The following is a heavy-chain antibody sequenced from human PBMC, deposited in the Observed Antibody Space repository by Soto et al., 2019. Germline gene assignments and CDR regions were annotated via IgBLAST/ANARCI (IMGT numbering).Heavy chain of an antibody. CDR3: TPGLAPEYYYGMDV. V-gene: IGHV3-15*07. J-gene: IGHJ6*02. Sequence: EVQLVESGGGLVKPGGSLRLSCAASGFTFSNAWMNWVRQAPGKGLEWVGRIKSKTDGGTTDYAAPVKGRFTISRDDSKNTLYLQMNSLKTDDTAVYYCTPGLAPEYYYGMDVWGQGTTVTVSS. CDR1: GFTFSNAW. CDR2: IKSKTDGGTT. D-gene: IGHD2-21*01.